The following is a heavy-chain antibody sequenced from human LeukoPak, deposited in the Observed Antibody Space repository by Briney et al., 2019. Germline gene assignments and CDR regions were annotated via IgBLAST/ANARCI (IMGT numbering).Heavy chain of an antibody. CDR3: ARKRSFDL. D-gene: IGHD3-9*01. J-gene: IGHJ4*02. CDR2: IYYSESA. Sequence: SETLSLTCTVSGDSVSSYYWSWIRQPPGKRLEWIGCIYYSESATYNPTLKSRVTISLDTSKNQFFLKLSSVTAADTAVYYCARKRSFDLWGQGTLVTVSS. V-gene: IGHV4-59*02. CDR1: GDSVSSYY.